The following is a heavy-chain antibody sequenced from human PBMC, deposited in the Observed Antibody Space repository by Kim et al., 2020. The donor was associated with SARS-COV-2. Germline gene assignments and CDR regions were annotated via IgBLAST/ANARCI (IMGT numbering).Heavy chain of an antibody. Sequence: TYYTPSLTGRVTISVDTSKNPFSLRLSSVTAADAAVYYCARHLRNWYFDLWGRGTLVTVSS. V-gene: IGHV4-39*01. CDR3: ARHLRNWYFDL. J-gene: IGHJ2*01. CDR2: T.